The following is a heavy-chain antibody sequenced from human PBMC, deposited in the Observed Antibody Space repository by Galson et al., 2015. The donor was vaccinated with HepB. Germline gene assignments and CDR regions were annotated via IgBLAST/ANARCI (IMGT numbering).Heavy chain of an antibody. V-gene: IGHV3-23*01. CDR2: VSGSGGTT. D-gene: IGHD4-11*01. CDR3: AKWGLQGEFDY. J-gene: IGHJ4*02. Sequence: SLRLSCAASGFTFSSYAMSWVRQAPGKGLEWVSAVSGSGGTTYYADSVEGRFTISRDNSENTLYLQMNSLRAEDTAVYYCAKWGLQGEFDYWGQGALVTVSS. CDR1: GFTFSSYA.